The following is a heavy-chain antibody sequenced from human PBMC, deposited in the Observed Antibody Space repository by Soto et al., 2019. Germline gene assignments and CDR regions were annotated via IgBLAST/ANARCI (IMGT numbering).Heavy chain of an antibody. CDR3: ATWHEREHAFDV. CDR2: LYDVDGS. CDR1: GLTISGQKY. J-gene: IGHJ3*01. V-gene: IGHV3-53*01. D-gene: IGHD1-1*01. Sequence: DVQLVESGGGLIQPGESLRLSCAAFGLTISGQKYVAWVRQAPGKGLEWVSALYDVDGSFYANSVTGRFTTSSDSSKTTVYLQMNDLIPDDTAVYYCATWHEREHAFDVWGQGTTVTISS.